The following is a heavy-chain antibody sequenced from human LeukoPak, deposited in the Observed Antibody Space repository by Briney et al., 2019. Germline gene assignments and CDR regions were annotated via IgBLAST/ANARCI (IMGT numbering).Heavy chain of an antibody. CDR2: INHSGST. CDR1: GGSFSGYY. D-gene: IGHD2-2*01. Sequence: ETLSLTCAVYGGSFSGYYWSWIRQPPGKGLEWIGEINHSGSTNYNPSLKSRVTISVDTSKNQFSLKLSSVTAADTAVYYCARGLGVVVPAAKRASGWFDPWGQGTLVTVSS. J-gene: IGHJ5*02. V-gene: IGHV4-34*01. CDR3: ARGLGVVVPAAKRASGWFDP.